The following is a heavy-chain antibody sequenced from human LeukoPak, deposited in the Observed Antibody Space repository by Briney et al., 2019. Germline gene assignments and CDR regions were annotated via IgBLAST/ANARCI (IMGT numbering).Heavy chain of an antibody. Sequence: TGGSLRLSCAASGFTFSSYGMHWVRQAPGKGLEWVAFIRYDGSNKYYADSVKGRFTISRDNSKNTLYLQRNSLRAEDTAVYYCAKDMDSSGYYYSFDYWGQGTLVTVSS. CDR2: IRYDGSNK. J-gene: IGHJ4*02. CDR3: AKDMDSSGYYYSFDY. D-gene: IGHD3-22*01. V-gene: IGHV3-30*02. CDR1: GFTFSSYG.